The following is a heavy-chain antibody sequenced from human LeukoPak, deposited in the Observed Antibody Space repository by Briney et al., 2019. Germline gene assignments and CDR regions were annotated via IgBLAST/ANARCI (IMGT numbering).Heavy chain of an antibody. Sequence: PGGSLRLSCAVSGFTVSSNYMNWVRQAPGKGLEWVSYISSSSSTIYYADSVKGRFTISRDNAKNSLYLQMNSLRAEDTAVYYCASVAERYYYDSSPIGGDYWGQGTLVTVSS. CDR3: ASVAERYYYDSSPIGGDY. V-gene: IGHV3-48*04. CDR2: ISSSSSTI. D-gene: IGHD3-22*01. CDR1: GFTVSSNY. J-gene: IGHJ4*02.